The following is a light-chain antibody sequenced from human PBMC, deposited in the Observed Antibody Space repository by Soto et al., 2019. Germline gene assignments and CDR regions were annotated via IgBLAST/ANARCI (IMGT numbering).Light chain of an antibody. CDR2: DAS. CDR1: QSVNNN. J-gene: IGKJ5*01. Sequence: EIVMTQSPVTLSVSPRERATLSCTASQSVNNNVAWYQQKPGHTPRLLIYDASNRATGIPARFSGSGSGTDFTLTISSLEPEDFAVYYCQQRSNWPLLTFGQGTRLEI. V-gene: IGKV3-11*01. CDR3: QQRSNWPLLT.